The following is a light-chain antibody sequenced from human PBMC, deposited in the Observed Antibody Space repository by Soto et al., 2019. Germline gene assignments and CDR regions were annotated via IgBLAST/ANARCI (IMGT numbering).Light chain of an antibody. J-gene: IGKJ1*01. V-gene: IGKV3-11*01. CDR3: QQRSNWPGT. CDR2: DAS. Sequence: EIVLTQSPATLSLSPGERANLSCRASQSVSSYLAWYQQKPGQAPRLLIYDASNRATGIPARFSGSGSVTDFTLTISSLEPEDFAVYYCQQRSNWPGTFGQGTKVEIK. CDR1: QSVSSY.